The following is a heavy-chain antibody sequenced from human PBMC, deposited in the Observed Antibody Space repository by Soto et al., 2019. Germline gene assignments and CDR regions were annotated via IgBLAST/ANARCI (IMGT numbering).Heavy chain of an antibody. CDR2: MSYDGSDK. CDR3: ARDLLFVSGNGHGDPTGYCDY. CDR1: GFTFSSYS. V-gene: IGHV3-30-3*01. D-gene: IGHD4-17*01. J-gene: IGHJ4*02. Sequence: QVQLVESGRGVVQPGRSLRLSCAASGFTFSSYSMHWVRQAPGKGLEWVAVMSYDGSDKYYADSVKGRFTISRDNSKSTLYLQLTILRAEDTAGYYCARDLLFVSGNGHGDPTGYCDYWGQGTLVTVSS.